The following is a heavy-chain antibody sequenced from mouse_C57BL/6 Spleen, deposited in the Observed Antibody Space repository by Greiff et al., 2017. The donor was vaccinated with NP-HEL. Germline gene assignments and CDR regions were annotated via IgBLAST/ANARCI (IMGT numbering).Heavy chain of an antibody. V-gene: IGHV1-66*01. CDR1: GYSFTSYY. CDR2: IYPGSGNT. J-gene: IGHJ4*01. Sequence: VQLVESGPELVKPGASVKISCKASGYSFTSYYIHWVKQRPGQGLEWIGWIYPGSGNTKYNEKFKGKATLTADTSSSTAYMQLSSLTSEDSAVYYCARSGTGYAMDYWGQGTSVTVSS. D-gene: IGHD4-1*01. CDR3: ARSGTGYAMDY.